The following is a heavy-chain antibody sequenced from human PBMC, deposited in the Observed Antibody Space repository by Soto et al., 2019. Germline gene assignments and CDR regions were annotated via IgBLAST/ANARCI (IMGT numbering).Heavy chain of an antibody. Sequence: SETLSLTCAVYGGSFSGYYWSWIRQPPGKGLEWIGEINHSGSTNYNPSLKSRVTISVDTSKNQFSLKLSSVTAADTAVYYCARAKRVLFRGVIVYWGQGTLVTVSS. CDR3: ARAKRVLFRGVIVY. D-gene: IGHD3-10*01. J-gene: IGHJ4*02. CDR2: INHSGST. CDR1: GGSFSGYY. V-gene: IGHV4-34*01.